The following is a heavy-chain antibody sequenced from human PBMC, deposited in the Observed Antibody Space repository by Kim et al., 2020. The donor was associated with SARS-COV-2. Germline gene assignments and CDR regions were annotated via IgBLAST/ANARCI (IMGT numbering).Heavy chain of an antibody. CDR3: ARPTYSYGY. CDR1: GFSFSAYW. J-gene: IGHJ4*02. CDR2: INPDGTST. Sequence: GGSLRLSCAVSGFSFSAYWMDWVRQAPGKGLVWVSRINPDGTSTNYADSVKGQFTISRDNAKNTLYLQMNSLRAEDTGIYYCARPTYSYGYWGRGTLVTVSS. D-gene: IGHD5-18*01. V-gene: IGHV3-74*01.